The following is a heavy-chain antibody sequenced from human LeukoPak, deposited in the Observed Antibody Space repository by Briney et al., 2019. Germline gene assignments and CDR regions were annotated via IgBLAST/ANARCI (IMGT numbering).Heavy chain of an antibody. CDR1: GGSISSSNW. V-gene: IGHV4-4*02. D-gene: IGHD3-10*01. CDR2: IYHSGST. J-gene: IGHJ4*02. CDR3: ARFYGLGSYHFDY. Sequence: SETLSLTCAVSGGSISSSNWWSWVRQPPGKGLEWIGEIYHSGSTNYNPSLKSRVTISVDKSKNQFSLKLSSVTAADTAVYYCARFYGLGSYHFDYWGQGTLVTVSS.